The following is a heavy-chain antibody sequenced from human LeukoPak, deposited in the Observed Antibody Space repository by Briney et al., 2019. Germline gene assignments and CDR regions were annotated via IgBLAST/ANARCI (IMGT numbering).Heavy chain of an antibody. CDR3: ARATQYCGGGSCYDTWFDP. Sequence: GGSLRLSCAASGFTFSSYWMSWVRQAPGKGLEWVANIKQDGSEKYYVDSVKGRFIISRDNAKNSLYLQMNSLRAEDTAVYYCARATQYCGGGSCYDTWFDPWGQGTLVTVSS. D-gene: IGHD2-15*01. V-gene: IGHV3-7*01. CDR2: IKQDGSEK. J-gene: IGHJ5*02. CDR1: GFTFSSYW.